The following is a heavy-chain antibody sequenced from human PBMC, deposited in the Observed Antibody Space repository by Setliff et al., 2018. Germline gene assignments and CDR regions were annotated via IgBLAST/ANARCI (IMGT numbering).Heavy chain of an antibody. CDR3: ARADHLVTTTFDY. CDR2: INTKTGDP. V-gene: IGHV7-4-1*02. J-gene: IGHJ4*01. D-gene: IGHD4-17*01. CDR1: GYSLSNYV. Sequence: GASVKVSCKASGYSLSNYVMNWVRQAPGQGLEWMGWINTKTGDPTYAQGYTGRFAFSLDTSDSATYLDISNLKAEDTATYYCARADHLVTTTFDYWGQGTLVTVPQ.